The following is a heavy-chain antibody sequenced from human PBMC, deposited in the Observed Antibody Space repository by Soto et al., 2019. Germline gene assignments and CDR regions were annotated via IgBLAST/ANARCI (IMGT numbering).Heavy chain of an antibody. CDR3: AKGVYGGTDY. D-gene: IGHD3-16*01. J-gene: IGHJ4*02. CDR1: GFTFSSYG. CDR2: ISYDGSNK. Sequence: QVQLVESGGGVVQPGRSLRLSCAASGFTFSSYGMHWVRQAPGKGLEWVAVISYDGSNKYYADSVKGRFTISRDNSKNPLYLQMNRLRAEDTAVYYCAKGVYGGTDYWGQGTLFTVSS. V-gene: IGHV3-30*18.